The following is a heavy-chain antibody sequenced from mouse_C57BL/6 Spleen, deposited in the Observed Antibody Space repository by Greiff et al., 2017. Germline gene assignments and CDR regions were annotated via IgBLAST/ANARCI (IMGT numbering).Heavy chain of an antibody. CDR3: ARPSYYGDAY. D-gene: IGHD2-10*01. CDR2: INPNNGGT. J-gene: IGHJ3*01. V-gene: IGHV1-26*01. CDR1: GYTFTDYY. Sequence: EVQLQQSGPELVKPGASVKISCKASGYTFTDYYMNWVKQSHGKSLEWIGDINPNNGGTSYNQKFKGKATLTVDKSSSTAYMELRSLTSEDSAVYYCARPSYYGDAYWGQGTLVTVSA.